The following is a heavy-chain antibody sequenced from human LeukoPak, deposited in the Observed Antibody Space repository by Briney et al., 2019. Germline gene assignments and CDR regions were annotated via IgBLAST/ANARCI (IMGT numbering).Heavy chain of an antibody. V-gene: IGHV4-59*08. CDR1: GGSISTYY. J-gene: IGHJ4*02. CDR3: ARSIIGTRSKFDY. D-gene: IGHD1/OR15-1a*01. Sequence: PSETLSLSCTVSGGSISTYYWSWIRQPPGKGLEYIGYIYYSANTNYNPSLKSRVTISLDTSKNQFALKLSSVTAADTAVYYCARSIIGTRSKFDYWGQGTLVTVSS. CDR2: IYYSANT.